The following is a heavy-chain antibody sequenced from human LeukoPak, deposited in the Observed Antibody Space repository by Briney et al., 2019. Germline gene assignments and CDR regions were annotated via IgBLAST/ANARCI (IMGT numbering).Heavy chain of an antibody. D-gene: IGHD1-26*01. CDR2: VYYIGRT. J-gene: IGHJ4*02. CDR1: GGSVNNSSYY. CDR3: ARGASGSYGIFDY. Sequence: PSETLSLTCTVSGGSVNNSSYYWGWIRQPPGKGLEWIGSVYYIGRTYYKPSFKSRLTVSIDTSKNQFSLRLSSVTAADTAVYYCARGASGSYGIFDYWGQGILVTVSS. V-gene: IGHV4-39*07.